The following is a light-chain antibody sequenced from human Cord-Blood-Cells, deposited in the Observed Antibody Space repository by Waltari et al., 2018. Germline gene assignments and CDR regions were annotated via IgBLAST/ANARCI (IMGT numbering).Light chain of an antibody. J-gene: IGLJ2*01. Sequence: QPALTQLPSGSGPPGQSVTISCPGTSSDVGGNNYASWYQTHPGKAPKLMIYEVIKRPTGVPDRFSGSKSGNPASLTVSGLQAEDEADYYCSSYAGSNNFVVFGGGTTLTVL. CDR3: SSYAGSNNFVV. CDR1: SSDVGGNNY. V-gene: IGLV2-8*01. CDR2: EVI.